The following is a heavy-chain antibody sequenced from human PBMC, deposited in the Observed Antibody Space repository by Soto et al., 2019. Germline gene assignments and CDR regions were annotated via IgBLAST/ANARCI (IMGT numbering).Heavy chain of an antibody. V-gene: IGHV3-13*05. CDR3: ARAYTGQLPRRGDYYYALDV. D-gene: IGHD2-2*01. CDR2: IGAADDP. CDR1: GFFFNNYD. J-gene: IGHJ6*02. Sequence: QLVESGGGLTQAGGSLRLSCVGSGFFFNNYDMHWVRQVRGKGLEWVSAIGAADDPYYSVSVKGRFIVSRDNAQKSLYLKMNTLRAPDPALYFWARAYTGQLPRRGDYYYALDVWGRGTTVTVSS.